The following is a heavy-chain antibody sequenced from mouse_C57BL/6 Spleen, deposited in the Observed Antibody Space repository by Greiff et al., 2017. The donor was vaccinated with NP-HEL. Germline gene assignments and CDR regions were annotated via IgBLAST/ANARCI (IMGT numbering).Heavy chain of an antibody. CDR3: AREGLRLYYFDY. Sequence: QVQLQQSGPELVKPGASVKISCKASGYAFSSSWMNWVKQRPGKGLEWIGRIYPGDGDTNYNGKFKGKATLTADKSSSTAYMQLSSLTSEDSAVYFCAREGLRLYYFDYRGQGTTLTVSS. CDR1: GYAFSSSW. V-gene: IGHV1-82*01. CDR2: IYPGDGDT. J-gene: IGHJ2*01. D-gene: IGHD2-2*01.